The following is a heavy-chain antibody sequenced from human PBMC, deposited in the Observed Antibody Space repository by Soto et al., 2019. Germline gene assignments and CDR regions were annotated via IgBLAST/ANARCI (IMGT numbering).Heavy chain of an antibody. CDR2: IKQDGSEK. D-gene: IGHD3-10*01. J-gene: IGHJ4*02. CDR3: ARDFSNSYGSGSYSDY. CDR1: GFTFSSYW. V-gene: IGHV3-7*01. Sequence: GGSLRLSCAASGFTFSSYWMSWVRQAPGKGLEWVANIKQDGSEKYYVDSVKGRFTISRDNAKNSLYLQMNSLRAEDTAVYYCARDFSNSYGSGSYSDYWGQGTLVTVSS.